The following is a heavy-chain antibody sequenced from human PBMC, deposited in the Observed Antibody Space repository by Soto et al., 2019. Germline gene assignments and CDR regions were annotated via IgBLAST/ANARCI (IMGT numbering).Heavy chain of an antibody. Sequence: QVQLQESGPGLVKPSETLSLTCTVSGGSINNYYWSWIRQPPGKELEWIGYIYSSGSINYNPSLRSRVAISVATSKNQFSLNLRSVTAADTAVYYCARWPKGYGSPFDYWGQGTLVTVSS. CDR2: IYSSGSI. CDR3: ARWPKGYGSPFDY. D-gene: IGHD3-10*01. CDR1: GGSINNYY. J-gene: IGHJ4*02. V-gene: IGHV4-59*01.